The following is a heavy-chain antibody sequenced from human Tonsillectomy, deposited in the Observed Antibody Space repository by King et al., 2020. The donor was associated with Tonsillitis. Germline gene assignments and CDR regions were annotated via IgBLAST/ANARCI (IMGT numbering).Heavy chain of an antibody. CDR1: GFTCSSYA. J-gene: IGHJ4*02. CDR2: ISGSVGSP. CDR3: AKERFTAVGYFDY. D-gene: IGHD2-2*01. V-gene: IGHV3-23*04. Sequence: VQLVESGGGLVQPGGSLRLSCAASGFTCSSYAMSWVGQPPGRGWEGVSTISGSVGSPYNADSVKGRFTTSRDNPKNTLYLQVNSLRAEDTAVFYCAKERFTAVGYFDYWGQGTLVTVSS.